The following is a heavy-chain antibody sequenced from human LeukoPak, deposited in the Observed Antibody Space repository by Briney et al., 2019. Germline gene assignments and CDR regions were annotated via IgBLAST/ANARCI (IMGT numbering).Heavy chain of an antibody. J-gene: IGHJ4*02. V-gene: IGHV4-34*01. D-gene: IGHD3-10*01. CDR2: INHAGTA. Sequence: SETLSLTCTVSGGSISSYYWSWIRQPPGKGLEWIGEINHAGTADYNPSLKSRVTISVDTSKNQFSLKLNSMTPADTAVYYCARLNLEYLYSSGPNDYWGQGTLVTVSS. CDR1: GGSISSYY. CDR3: ARLNLEYLYSSGPNDY.